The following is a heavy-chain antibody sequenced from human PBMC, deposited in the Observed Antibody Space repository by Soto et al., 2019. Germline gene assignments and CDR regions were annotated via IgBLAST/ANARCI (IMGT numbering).Heavy chain of an antibody. CDR3: ARGYSRVCSFYYAFYI. CDR1: GFNFSDNY. V-gene: IGHV3-72*01. Sequence: GGSLRLSCAASGFNFSDNYRDWVRQDPGKGLEWVGRTRNKANSYTTEYAASVKGSFTISRDDSKNSLYLQMNSLKTEDSPVSYCARGYSRVCSFYYAFYIWHQVPIVTFS. J-gene: IGHJ3*02. D-gene: IGHD2-15*01. CDR2: TRNKANSYTT.